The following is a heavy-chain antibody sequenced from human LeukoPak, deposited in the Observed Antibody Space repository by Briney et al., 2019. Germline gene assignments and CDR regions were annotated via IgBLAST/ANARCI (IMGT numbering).Heavy chain of an antibody. CDR1: EFTFSNYW. J-gene: IGHJ3*02. V-gene: IGHV3-7*04. D-gene: IGHD2-15*01. Sequence: GGSLRLSCAASEFTFSNYWMSWLRQAPGKGLEWVANIKQDGSEKYYLDSVKGRFTISRDNAKQSLYLQMNSLRAEDTAVYYCARGYCSGCSCYAFDIWGQGTMVTVSS. CDR3: ARGYCSGCSCYAFDI. CDR2: IKQDGSEK.